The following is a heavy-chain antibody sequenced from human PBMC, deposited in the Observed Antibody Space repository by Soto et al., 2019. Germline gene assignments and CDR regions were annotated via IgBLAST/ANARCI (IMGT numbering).Heavy chain of an antibody. CDR3: AREIFCQQLAPSFAY. J-gene: IGHJ4*02. Sequence: QVQLVESGGGVVQPGRSLRLSCAASGFTFSSYGMHWVRQAPGKGLEWVAVIWYDGSNKYYADSVKGRFTISRDNSKNTLYLQMNSLRAEDTAVYYCAREIFCQQLAPSFAYWGQGTLVTVS. D-gene: IGHD6-13*01. CDR2: IWYDGSNK. CDR1: GFTFSSYG. V-gene: IGHV3-33*01.